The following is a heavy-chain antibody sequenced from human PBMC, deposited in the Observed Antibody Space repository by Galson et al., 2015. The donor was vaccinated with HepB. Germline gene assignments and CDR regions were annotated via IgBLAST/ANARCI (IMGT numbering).Heavy chain of an antibody. CDR1: GVSMSSAY. CDR3: AKGAGWYDY. D-gene: IGHD6-19*01. Sequence: TLSLTCPVSGVSMSSAYWSWLRHFPGKGLEWIAYVHHSGKTNYNPSLNSRVTISADMSKNEFSLKLTSMTTADTAVYYCAKGAGWYDYWGQGTLVTVSS. V-gene: IGHV4-59*01. CDR2: VHHSGKT. J-gene: IGHJ4*02.